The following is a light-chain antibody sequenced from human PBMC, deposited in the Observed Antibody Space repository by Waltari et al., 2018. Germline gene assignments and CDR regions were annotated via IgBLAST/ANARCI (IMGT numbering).Light chain of an antibody. CDR3: QSYDRSLSGGV. CDR1: SPNIGARYD. J-gene: IGLJ3*02. Sequence: QSVLPPPPSMSGAPGQRLTFPCTGSSPNIGARYDGPCYQQVPGKAPRVLIFGYNNRPSGVPDRFSGSKSGTSASLAITGLQTEDEAVYSCQSYDRSLSGGVFGGGTKLTV. CDR2: GYN. V-gene: IGLV1-40*01.